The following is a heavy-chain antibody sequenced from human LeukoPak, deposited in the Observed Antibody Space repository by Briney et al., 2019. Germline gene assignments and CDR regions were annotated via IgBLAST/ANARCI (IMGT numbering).Heavy chain of an antibody. CDR3: ARDQADYYDTSGYSH. J-gene: IGHJ4*02. V-gene: IGHV4-61*02. Sequence: SETLSLTCTVSGGSISSGSYSWNWIRQPAGKGLEWIGRIYTNGSTNYNPSLKSRVTISVDTSKNQFSLKLSSVTAADTAVYYCARDQADYYDTSGYSHRGQGTLVTVSS. D-gene: IGHD3-22*01. CDR2: IYTNGST. CDR1: GGSISSGSYS.